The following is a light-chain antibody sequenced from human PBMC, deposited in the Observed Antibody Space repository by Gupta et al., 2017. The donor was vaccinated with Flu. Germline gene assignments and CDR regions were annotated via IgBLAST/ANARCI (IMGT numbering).Light chain of an antibody. V-gene: IGKV1-5*03. CDR3: QQETSSSTT. CDR1: QSISSW. J-gene: IGKJ1*01. CDR2: KAS. Sequence: DIQMTQSPSTLSASVGDRVTITCRASQSISSWLAWYQQKPGKAPKLLIYKASSLESGVPSRFSGSGPGTEFTLTISMLQPDDFATSYSQQETSSSTTFGQGTKVEIK.